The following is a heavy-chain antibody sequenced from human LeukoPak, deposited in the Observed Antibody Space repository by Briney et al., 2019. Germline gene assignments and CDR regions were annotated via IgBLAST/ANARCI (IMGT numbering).Heavy chain of an antibody. Sequence: GGSLRLSCEASGFTFRSFAMSWVRQAPGKGLEWVSAVSGSSSSTYYADSVKGRFSISRDNSKSTVYLQMNSLRAEDTAVYYCAKVRMITMIAYDAFDIWGQGTMVTVSS. CDR1: GFTFRSFA. CDR2: VSGSSSST. V-gene: IGHV3-23*01. CDR3: AKVRMITMIAYDAFDI. J-gene: IGHJ3*02. D-gene: IGHD3-22*01.